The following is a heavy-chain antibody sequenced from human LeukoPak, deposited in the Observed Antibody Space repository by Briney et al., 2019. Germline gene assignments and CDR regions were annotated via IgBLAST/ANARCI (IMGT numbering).Heavy chain of an antibody. V-gene: IGHV3-66*01. D-gene: IGHD2-15*01. Sequence: GGSLRLSCAASGFTVSSNCMSWVRQAPGKGLEWVSVIYSGGTPYYADSVKGRFTISRDNSQNTVYLQLNSLRAEDTAVYYCARAVKRDCSACYWYYFDSWGQGTLVTVSS. CDR2: IYSGGTP. J-gene: IGHJ4*02. CDR1: GFTVSSNC. CDR3: ARAVKRDCSACYWYYFDS.